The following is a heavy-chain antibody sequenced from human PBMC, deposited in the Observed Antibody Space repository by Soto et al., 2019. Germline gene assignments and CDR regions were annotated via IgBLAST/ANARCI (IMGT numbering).Heavy chain of an antibody. D-gene: IGHD3-16*01. CDR3: VRWDGFLGAGGVD. V-gene: IGHV1-2*02. Sequence: QLVQSGAEVRKPGASVKVSCKASGYTFAAHFIHWVRQAPGQGLEWVGWINPSTGGPNYAEKFEGRVTMTRDTSTTTAYMELTSLTSDDTAVYYCVRWDGFLGAGGVDWGQGTLVTVSS. CDR1: GYTFAAHF. J-gene: IGHJ4*02. CDR2: INPSTGGP.